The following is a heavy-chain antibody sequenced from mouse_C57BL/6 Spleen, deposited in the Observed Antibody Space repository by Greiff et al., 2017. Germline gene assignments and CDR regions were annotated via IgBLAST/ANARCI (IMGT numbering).Heavy chain of an antibody. CDR3: ASQVFGYFDV. CDR1: GFTFSDYY. CDR2: ISNGGGST. V-gene: IGHV5-12*01. J-gene: IGHJ1*03. Sequence: DVMLVESGGGLVQPGGSLKLSCAASGFTFSDYYMYWVRQTPEKRLEWVAYISNGGGSTYYPDTVKGRFTISRDNAKNTLYLQMSRLKSEDTAMYYCASQVFGYFDVWGTGTTVTVAS. D-gene: IGHD2-10*02.